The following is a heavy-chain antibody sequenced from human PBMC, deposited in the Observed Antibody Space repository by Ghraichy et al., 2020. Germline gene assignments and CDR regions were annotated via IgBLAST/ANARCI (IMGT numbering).Heavy chain of an antibody. CDR3: ARERQWWDYYYYGMDV. D-gene: IGHD2-15*01. J-gene: IGHJ6*01. Sequence: GGSLRLSCAASGFTFSSYSMNWVRQAPGKGLEWVSSISSSSSYIYYADSVKGRFTISRDNAKNSLYLQMNSLRAEDTALYYCARERQWWDYYYYGMDVWGEGTKVTVSS. V-gene: IGHV3-21*01. CDR1: GFTFSSYS. CDR2: ISSSSSYI.